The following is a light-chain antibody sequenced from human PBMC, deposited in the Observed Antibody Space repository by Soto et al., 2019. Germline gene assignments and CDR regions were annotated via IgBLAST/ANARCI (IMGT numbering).Light chain of an antibody. CDR1: QSVSNSN. Sequence: EIVLTQSPGTLSLSPGERATLSCRASQSVSNSNLAWYQQKPGQAPRLLIYGASSMATGIPDRFSGSASGTDFTLAISRLEPEDFAVYYCHQYGSSPRTFGQGTKVEIK. V-gene: IGKV3-20*01. CDR3: HQYGSSPRT. J-gene: IGKJ1*01. CDR2: GAS.